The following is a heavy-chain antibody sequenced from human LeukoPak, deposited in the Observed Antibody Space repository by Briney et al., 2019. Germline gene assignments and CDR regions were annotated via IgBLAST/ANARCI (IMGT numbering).Heavy chain of an antibody. CDR1: GGSISSSGYY. CDR3: ARLYYDSSGYYQICYFDY. CDR2: ICYSGST. D-gene: IGHD3-22*01. V-gene: IGHV4-39*01. Sequence: PSETLSLTCTASGGSISSSGYYWGWIRQPPGKGLEWIGSICYSGSTYYNPSLKSRVTISVDTSKNQFSLNLSSVTAADTAVYYCARLYYDSSGYYQICYFDYWGQGTLVTVSS. J-gene: IGHJ4*02.